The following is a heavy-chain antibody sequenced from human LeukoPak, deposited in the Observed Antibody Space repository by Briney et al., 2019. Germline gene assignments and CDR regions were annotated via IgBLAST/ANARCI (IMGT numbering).Heavy chain of an antibody. CDR2: ISGSGGST. CDR3: GRGSETGTTSRWFDP. Sequence: GGSLRLSCAASGFTFSSYAMSWVRQAPGKGLEWVSAISGSGGSTYYADSVKGRFTISRDNSKNTLYLQINSLRAEDTAVFYCGRGSETGTTSRWFDPWGQGTLVTVSS. J-gene: IGHJ5*02. CDR1: GFTFSSYA. V-gene: IGHV3-23*01. D-gene: IGHD1-1*01.